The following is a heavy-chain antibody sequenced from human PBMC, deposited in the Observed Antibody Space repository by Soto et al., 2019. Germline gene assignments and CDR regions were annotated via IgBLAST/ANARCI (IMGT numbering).Heavy chain of an antibody. CDR2: ISWNSGSI. J-gene: IGHJ3*02. V-gene: IGHV3-9*01. Sequence: DVQLVESGGGLVQPGRSLRLSCAASGFTFDDYAMHWVRQAPGKGLEWVSGISWNSGSIGYADSVKGRFTISRDNAKNTLYLQMNSLRAEDTALYYCAKGHGSSWYPGAFDIWGQGTMVTVSS. CDR1: GFTFDDYA. CDR3: AKGHGSSWYPGAFDI. D-gene: IGHD6-13*01.